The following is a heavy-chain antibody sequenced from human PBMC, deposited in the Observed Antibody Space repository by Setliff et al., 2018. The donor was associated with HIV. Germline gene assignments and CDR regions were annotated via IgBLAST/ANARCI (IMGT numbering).Heavy chain of an antibody. CDR3: ASVSPGGSYYQFDY. CDR1: GYTFTGYY. Sequence: GASVKVSCKASGYTFTGYYMHWVRQAPGQGLEWMGWINPNSGGTNYAQKFQGRVTMTRDTSISTAYMELSRLRSDDTAVYYCASVSPGGSYYQFDYWGQGTLVTVSS. D-gene: IGHD1-26*01. J-gene: IGHJ4*02. CDR2: INPNSGGT. V-gene: IGHV1-2*02.